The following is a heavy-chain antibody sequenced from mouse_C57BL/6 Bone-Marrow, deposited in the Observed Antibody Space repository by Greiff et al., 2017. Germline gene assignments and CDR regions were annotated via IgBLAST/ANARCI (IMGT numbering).Heavy chain of an antibody. J-gene: IGHJ2*01. CDR3: ATITTVVARDDY. V-gene: IGHV1-55*01. CDR2: IYPGSGST. D-gene: IGHD1-1*01. CDR1: GYTFTSYW. Sequence: QVQLKQPGAELVKPGASVKMSCKASGYTFTSYWITWVKQRPGQGLEWIGDIYPGSGSTNYNEKFKSKATLTVDTSSSTAYMQLSSLTSEDSAVYYCATITTVVARDDYWGQGTTLTVSS.